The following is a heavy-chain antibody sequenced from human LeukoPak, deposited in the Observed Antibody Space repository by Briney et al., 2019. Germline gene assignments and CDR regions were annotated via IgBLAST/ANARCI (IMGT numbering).Heavy chain of an antibody. CDR2: ISSGSSYI. CDR3: ARERITIFGVVIEPLDGMDV. V-gene: IGHV3-21*01. Sequence: GGSLRLSCAASGFTFSSYSMNWVRQAPGKGLEWVSSISSGSSYIYYADSVKGRFTISRDNAKNSLYLQMNSLRAEDTAVYYCARERITIFGVVIEPLDGMDVWGQGTTVTVSS. CDR1: GFTFSSYS. J-gene: IGHJ6*02. D-gene: IGHD3-3*01.